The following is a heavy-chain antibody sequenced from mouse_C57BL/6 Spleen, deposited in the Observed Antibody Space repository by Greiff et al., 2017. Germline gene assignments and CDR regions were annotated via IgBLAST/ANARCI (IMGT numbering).Heavy chain of an antibody. J-gene: IGHJ4*01. Sequence: VQLQQSGPELVKPGASVKIPCKASGYTFTDYNMDWVKQSHGKSLEWIGDINPNNGGTIYNQKFKGEATLTVDKSSSTAYMELRSLTSEDTAVYYCARKKRWIADYAMDYWGQGTSVTVSS. CDR2: INPNNGGT. V-gene: IGHV1-18*01. CDR3: ARKKRWIADYAMDY. D-gene: IGHD2-3*01. CDR1: GYTFTDYN.